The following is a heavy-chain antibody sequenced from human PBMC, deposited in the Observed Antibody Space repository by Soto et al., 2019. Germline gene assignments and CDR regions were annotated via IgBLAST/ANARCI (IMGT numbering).Heavy chain of an antibody. Sequence: SVKVSCKASGGTFSSCAISCVRPAPGQGLEWMGGIIPIFGTANYAQKFQGRVTITADESTSTAYMELSSLRSEDTAVYYCARDSNYYYGSGSYYNFDYWGQGTLVTVSS. CDR1: GGTFSSCA. V-gene: IGHV1-69*13. CDR2: IIPIFGTA. D-gene: IGHD3-10*01. J-gene: IGHJ4*02. CDR3: ARDSNYYYGSGSYYNFDY.